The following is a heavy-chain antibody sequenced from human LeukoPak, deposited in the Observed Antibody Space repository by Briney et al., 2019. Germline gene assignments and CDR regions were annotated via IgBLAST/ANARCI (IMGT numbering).Heavy chain of an antibody. V-gene: IGHV4-34*01. Sequence: SETLSLTCAVYGGSSSGYYWSWIRQPPRKGLEWIGEINHSGSTNYNPSLKSRVTISVDTSKNQFSLKLSSVTAADTAVYYCARCPKRYYYYYMDVWGKGTTVTISS. CDR3: ARCPKRYYYYYMDV. J-gene: IGHJ6*03. CDR1: GGSSSGYY. CDR2: INHSGST.